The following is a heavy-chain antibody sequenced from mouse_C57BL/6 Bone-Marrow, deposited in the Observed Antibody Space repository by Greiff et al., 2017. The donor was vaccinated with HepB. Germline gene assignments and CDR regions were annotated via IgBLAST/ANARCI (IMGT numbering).Heavy chain of an antibody. CDR1: GFSLTSYG. CDR3: ARNIPADYFDY. V-gene: IGHV2-2*01. Sequence: VKLQQSGPGLVQPSQSLSITCTVSGFSLTSYGVHWVRQSPGKGLEWLGVIWSGGSTDYNAAFISRLSISKDNSKSQVFFKMNSLQADDTAIYYCARNIPADYFDYWGQGTTLTVSS. J-gene: IGHJ2*01. CDR2: IWSGGST.